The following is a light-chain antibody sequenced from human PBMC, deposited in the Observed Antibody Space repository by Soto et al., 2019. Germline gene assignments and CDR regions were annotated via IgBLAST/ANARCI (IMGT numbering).Light chain of an antibody. CDR2: HAS. CDR3: QQYGSSPIT. Sequence: EVVLTQSPATLSLSPGESATLSCRASESVGSYLAWYQQRPGQAPRLVVYHASTRATGIPARFSGSGSGTQFTLTISSLQSEDFAVYYCQQYGSSPITFGQGTRLEIK. J-gene: IGKJ5*01. CDR1: ESVGSY. V-gene: IGKV3-15*01.